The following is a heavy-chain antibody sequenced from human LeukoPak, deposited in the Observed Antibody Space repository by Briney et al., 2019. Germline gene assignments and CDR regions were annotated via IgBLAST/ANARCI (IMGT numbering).Heavy chain of an antibody. Sequence: SVQVSCKASGGTFSSYAISWVRQAPGQGLEWMGGIIPIFGTANYAQKFQGRVTITADESTSTAYMELSSLRSEDTAVYYCATGSRDGYNYIYYYYYGMDVWGQGTTVTVSS. CDR3: ATGSRDGYNYIYYYYYGMDV. J-gene: IGHJ6*02. D-gene: IGHD5-24*01. V-gene: IGHV1-69*13. CDR2: IIPIFGTA. CDR1: GGTFSSYA.